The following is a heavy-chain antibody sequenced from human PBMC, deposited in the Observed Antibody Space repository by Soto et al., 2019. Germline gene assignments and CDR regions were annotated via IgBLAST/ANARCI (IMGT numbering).Heavy chain of an antibody. D-gene: IGHD1-26*01. CDR3: AKDRWERPTGYFDY. Sequence: GGSLRLSCAASGFTFDDYAMHWVRQAPGKGLEWVSGISWNSGSIGYADSVKGRFTISRDNAKNSLYLQMNSLRAEDTALYYCAKDRWERPTGYFDYWGQGTLVTVSS. CDR2: ISWNSGSI. J-gene: IGHJ4*02. CDR1: GFTFDDYA. V-gene: IGHV3-9*01.